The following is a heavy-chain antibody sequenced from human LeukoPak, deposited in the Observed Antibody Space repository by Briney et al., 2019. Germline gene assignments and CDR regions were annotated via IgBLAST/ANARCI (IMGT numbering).Heavy chain of an antibody. CDR3: ARDGWRTYCGGDCYSDDAFDI. Sequence: PSETLSLTCAVYGGSFSGYYWSWIRQPPGKGLEWIGEINHSGSTNYNPSLKSRVAISVDTSKNQFSLKLSSVTAADTAVYYCARDGWRTYCGGDCYSDDAFDIWGQGTMVTVSS. V-gene: IGHV4-34*01. J-gene: IGHJ3*02. D-gene: IGHD2-21*02. CDR2: INHSGST. CDR1: GGSFSGYY.